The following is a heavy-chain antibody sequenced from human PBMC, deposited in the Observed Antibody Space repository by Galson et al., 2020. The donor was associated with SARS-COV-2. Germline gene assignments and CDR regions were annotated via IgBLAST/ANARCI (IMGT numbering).Heavy chain of an antibody. Sequence: SAPLSLTCTVSGGSVSRGSYYWSWNRQPPGKGLEWIGYLYHTRTTNYHPSLNSRVTISVETPKNQFSLRLASVTAADTAVYYCASDRLVGGSDYWGQGILVTVSS. CDR2: LYHTRTT. CDR1: GGSVSRGSYY. J-gene: IGHJ4*02. D-gene: IGHD6-6*01. CDR3: ASDRLVGGSDY. V-gene: IGHV4-61*01.